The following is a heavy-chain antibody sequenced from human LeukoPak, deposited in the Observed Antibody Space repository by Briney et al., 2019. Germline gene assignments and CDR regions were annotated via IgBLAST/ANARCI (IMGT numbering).Heavy chain of an antibody. CDR2: IRSGGNT. J-gene: IGHJ1*01. CDR3: SKDFTVTTVGYFHY. V-gene: IGHV3-23*01. Sequence: GGSLRLSCAASGFTFSSYAMSWVRQAPGKGLEWVSSIRSGGNTYYADSVKGRFTISRDNSKNTLFLQLNSLRAEDTAVYFCSKDFTVTTVGYFHYWGQGTLVTVSS. D-gene: IGHD4-17*01. CDR1: GFTFSSYA.